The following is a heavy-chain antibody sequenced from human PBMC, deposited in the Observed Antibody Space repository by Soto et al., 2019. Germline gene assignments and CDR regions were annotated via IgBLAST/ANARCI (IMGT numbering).Heavy chain of an antibody. Sequence: ASVKVSCKASGYTFTGYYMHWVRQAPGQGLEWMGWINPNSGGTNYAQKFQGRVTMTRDTSISTAYMELSRLRSDDTAVYYCARDPRYSSGWYWNWFDPWGQGTLVTVSS. CDR2: INPNSGGT. D-gene: IGHD6-19*01. CDR3: ARDPRYSSGWYWNWFDP. J-gene: IGHJ5*02. V-gene: IGHV1-2*02. CDR1: GYTFTGYY.